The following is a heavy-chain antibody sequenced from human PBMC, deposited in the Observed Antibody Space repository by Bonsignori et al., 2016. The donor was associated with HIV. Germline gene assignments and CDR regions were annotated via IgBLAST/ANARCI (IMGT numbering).Heavy chain of an antibody. CDR3: ARELEGHWYGDYGDDAFDI. CDR2: ISSSGSTI. V-gene: IGHV3-48*03. J-gene: IGHJ3*02. D-gene: IGHD4-17*01. Sequence: VRQMPGKGLEWVSYISSSGSTIYYADSVKGRFTISRDNAKNSLYLQMNSLRAEDTAVYYCARELEGHWYGDYGDDAFDIWGQGTMVTVSS.